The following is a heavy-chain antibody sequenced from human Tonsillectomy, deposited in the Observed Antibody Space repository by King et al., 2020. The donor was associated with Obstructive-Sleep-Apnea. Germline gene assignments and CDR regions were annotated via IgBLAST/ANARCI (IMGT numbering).Heavy chain of an antibody. D-gene: IGHD5-12*01. CDR3: ARNSGYDFYVDF. V-gene: IGHV1-2*02. CDR2: INPDTGDT. CDR1: GYTFTGYY. J-gene: IGHJ4*02. Sequence: VQLVESGAEVQKPGASVKVSCKASGYTFTGYYMHWVRQAPGQGLEWMGWINPDTGDTNFAQNFQGRVTMTRDTSISTAYMELSRLRSDDTAVYYCARNSGYDFYVDFWGQGTLATVSS.